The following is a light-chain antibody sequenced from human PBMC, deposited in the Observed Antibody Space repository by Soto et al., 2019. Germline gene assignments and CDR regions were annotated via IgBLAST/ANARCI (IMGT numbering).Light chain of an antibody. Sequence: DIRMTQSPPSLSASVGDKVTINCRASQGINNFLACYQQKPGEIPKLLMYDASTLQSGASSRFSGSGSGTVFTLTINSLQPEDVGSYSCQRYDSVPRTFGQGTKVEVK. V-gene: IGKV1-27*01. J-gene: IGKJ1*01. CDR1: QGINNF. CDR3: QRYDSVPRT. CDR2: DAS.